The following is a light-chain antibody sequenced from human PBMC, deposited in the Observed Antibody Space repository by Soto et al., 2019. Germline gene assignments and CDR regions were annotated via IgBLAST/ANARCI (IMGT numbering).Light chain of an antibody. V-gene: IGLV1-40*01. Sequence: QSVLTQPPSVSGAPGQRVSISCTGSTSNIGAPYDVHWYQHLPGTAPKLLIYGDNNRPSGVPDRFSGSKSGTSASLAITRLQAEDEADYYCQSYDISLHNYXFGTRTNVPV. CDR1: TSNIGAPYD. J-gene: IGLJ1*01. CDR3: QSYDISLHNYX. CDR2: GDN.